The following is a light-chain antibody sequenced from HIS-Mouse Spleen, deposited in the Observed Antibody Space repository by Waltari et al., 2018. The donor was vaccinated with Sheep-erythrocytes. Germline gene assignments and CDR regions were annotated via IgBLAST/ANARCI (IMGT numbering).Light chain of an antibody. CDR3: YSTDSSGNHRV. CDR1: ALPKTY. CDR2: EDS. V-gene: IGLV3-10*01. J-gene: IGLJ1*01. Sequence: SYELTQPPSVSVSPGQTARIPCSGDALPKTYAYWYQQKSGQAPVLVIYEDSKRPSGIPARFSGSSSGTMATLTISGAQVEDEADYYCYSTDSSGNHRVFGTGTKVTVL.